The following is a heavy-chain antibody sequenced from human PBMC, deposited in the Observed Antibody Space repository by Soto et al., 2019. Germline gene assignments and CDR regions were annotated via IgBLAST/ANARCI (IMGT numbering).Heavy chain of an antibody. CDR3: ARGINYYDSSGDTWFVP. CDR1: SGSISGSRYY. V-gene: IGHV4-39*07. D-gene: IGHD3-22*01. J-gene: IGHJ5*02. CDR2: MYYSGST. Sequence: PSETLSLTCTVSSGSISGSRYYWGWIRQPPGKGLEWIGSMYYSGSTYYNPSLKSRVTISVDTPKNQFSLKLSSVTAADTAVYYCARGINYYDSSGDTWFVPWGQGTLVTVSS.